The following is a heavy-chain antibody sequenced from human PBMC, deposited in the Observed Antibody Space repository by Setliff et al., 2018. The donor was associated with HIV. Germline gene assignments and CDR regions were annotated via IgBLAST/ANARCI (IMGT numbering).Heavy chain of an antibody. CDR3: ARDDHYYDMGSILSDWYFDL. V-gene: IGHV1-24*01. CDR1: GYTLSELS. D-gene: IGHD3-22*01. Sequence: ASVKVSCKVYGYTLSELSIHWVRQAPGKGLEWMGYFDPQDGKTIYAQKFQGRVTMTEDTSTYTAYMELSGLRSEDTAVYYCARDDHYYDMGSILSDWYFDLWGRGTLVTVSS. CDR2: FDPQDGKT. J-gene: IGHJ2*01.